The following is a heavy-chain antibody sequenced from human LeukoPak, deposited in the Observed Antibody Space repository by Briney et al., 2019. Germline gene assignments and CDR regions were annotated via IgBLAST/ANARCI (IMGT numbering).Heavy chain of an antibody. CDR2: ICGSVSGSGDCT. CDR3: AKDGYGQQPPPMFVDY. CDR1: GFSFGSYA. D-gene: IGHD6-13*01. V-gene: IGHV3-23*01. Sequence: GGSLRLSCAASGFSFGSYAMSWVRQAAGKGLEWVSEICGSVSGSGDCTHYADSVKGRFTISRDNSKKTLYLQMNSLRAEDTAVYYCAKDGYGQQPPPMFVDYWGQGTLVTVSS. J-gene: IGHJ4*02.